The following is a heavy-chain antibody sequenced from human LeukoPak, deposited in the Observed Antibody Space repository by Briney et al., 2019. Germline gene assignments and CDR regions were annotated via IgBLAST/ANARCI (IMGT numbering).Heavy chain of an antibody. Sequence: PGGSLRLSCAASGFTFSSSWMHWVRQAPGKGLVWVSRINSDGSSTSYADSVKGRFTISRDNAKNTLYLQVNSLRAEDTAVYYCARDRYDFWSGFDYWGQGILVTVSS. J-gene: IGHJ4*02. CDR1: GFTFSSSW. D-gene: IGHD3-3*01. CDR3: ARDRYDFWSGFDY. CDR2: INSDGSST. V-gene: IGHV3-74*01.